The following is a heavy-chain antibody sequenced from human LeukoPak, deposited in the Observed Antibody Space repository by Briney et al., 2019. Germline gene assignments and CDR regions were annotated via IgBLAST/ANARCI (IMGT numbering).Heavy chain of an antibody. D-gene: IGHD3-22*01. CDR1: GGTFSSYA. V-gene: IGHV1-69*04. CDR3: ASSRDYYDSSGYYYGY. Sequence: SVKASCKASGGTFSSYAISWVRQAPGQGLEWMGRIIPILGIANYAQKFQGRVTITADKSTSTAYMELSSLRSEDTAVYYCASSRDYYDSSGYYYGYWGQGTLVTVSS. CDR2: IIPILGIA. J-gene: IGHJ4*02.